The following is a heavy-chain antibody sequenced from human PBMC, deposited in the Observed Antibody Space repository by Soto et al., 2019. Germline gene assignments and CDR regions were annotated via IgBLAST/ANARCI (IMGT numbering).Heavy chain of an antibody. V-gene: IGHV3-15*07. CDR3: AKDLTWGRPRDGFDI. Sequence: PWGSLRLSCAASGITFIYAWMDWVRQAPGKRLEWVGRIKSQAGGGTIDYAAPVKGRFTISRDNSKNTVYLQLSGLRAEETAVYYCAKDLTWGRPRDGFDIWGQGAMVTVSS. J-gene: IGHJ3*02. CDR2: IKSQAGGGTI. CDR1: GITFIYAW. D-gene: IGHD7-27*01.